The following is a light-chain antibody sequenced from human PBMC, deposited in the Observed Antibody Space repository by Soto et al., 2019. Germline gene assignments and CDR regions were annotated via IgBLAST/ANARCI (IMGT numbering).Light chain of an antibody. J-gene: IGLJ2*01. V-gene: IGLV2-14*01. CDR1: SSDVGGYNY. CDR3: SSYTSSSTLVV. CDR2: DVS. Sequence: QSALTQPASVSGSPGQSITISCTGTSSDVGGYNYVSWYQQQPGKAPKLMIYDVSNRPSGVSNRFSGSKSGNTASLTISGLQAEDAADYYCSSYTSSSTLVVFGGGTKLTV.